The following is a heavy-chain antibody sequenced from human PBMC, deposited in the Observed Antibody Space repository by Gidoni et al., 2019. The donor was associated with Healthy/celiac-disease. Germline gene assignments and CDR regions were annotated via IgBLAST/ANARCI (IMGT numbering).Heavy chain of an antibody. Sequence: EVQLVESGGGLVQPGGSLRLSCSASGFTFSSYAMPWVRQAPGQGLEYVSAISSNGGSTYYADSVKGRFTISRDNSKNTLYLQMSSLRAEDTAVYYCVKGRNYYGSGRPDTLPYYMDVWGKGTTVTVSS. CDR1: GFTFSSYA. CDR3: VKGRNYYGSGRPDTLPYYMDV. D-gene: IGHD3-10*01. J-gene: IGHJ6*03. V-gene: IGHV3-64D*09. CDR2: ISSNGGST.